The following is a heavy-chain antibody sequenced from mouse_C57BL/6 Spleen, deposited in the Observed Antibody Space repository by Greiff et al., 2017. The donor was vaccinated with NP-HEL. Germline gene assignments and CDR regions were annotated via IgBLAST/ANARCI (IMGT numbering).Heavy chain of an antibody. V-gene: IGHV1-52*01. CDR3: ARLDYGSRWGYFDV. Sequence: QVQLQQSGAELVRPGSSVKLSCKASGYTFTSYWMHWVKQRPIQGLEWIGNIDPSDSETPYNQKFKDKATLTVDKSSSTAYMQLSSLTSEDSAVYYCARLDYGSRWGYFDVWGTGTTVTVSS. CDR2: IDPSDSET. D-gene: IGHD1-1*01. CDR1: GYTFTSYW. J-gene: IGHJ1*03.